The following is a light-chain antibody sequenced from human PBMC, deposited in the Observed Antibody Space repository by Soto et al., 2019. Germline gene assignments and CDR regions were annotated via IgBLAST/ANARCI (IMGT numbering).Light chain of an antibody. V-gene: IGKV3-15*01. CDR2: GAS. Sequence: EIVITQSPGTLSESPGERATLSCRASQSVSSNLAWYQQKPGQAPSLLIYGASTRATGIPARFSGTGSGTEFTLTISSLQSENFAFYYCQQYSNWPGTFGQGTKV. J-gene: IGKJ1*01. CDR1: QSVSSN. CDR3: QQYSNWPGT.